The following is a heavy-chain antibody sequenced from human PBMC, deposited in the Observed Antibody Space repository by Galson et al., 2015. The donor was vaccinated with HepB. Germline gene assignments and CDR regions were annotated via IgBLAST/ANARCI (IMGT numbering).Heavy chain of an antibody. D-gene: IGHD4-23*01. Sequence: SLRLSCAASGFTFSTYAMHWVRQAPGKGLEWVAVISYDGGNKYYADSVKGRFTISRDNSKNTLFLQMNSLRVEDTAVYYCARGADYGGRYLDYWGQGSLVTVSS. CDR1: GFTFSTYA. CDR2: ISYDGGNK. V-gene: IGHV3-30-3*01. CDR3: ARGADYGGRYLDY. J-gene: IGHJ4*02.